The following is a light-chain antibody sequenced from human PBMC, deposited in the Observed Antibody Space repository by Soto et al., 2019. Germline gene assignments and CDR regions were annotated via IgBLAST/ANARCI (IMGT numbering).Light chain of an antibody. J-gene: IGLJ1*01. Sequence: QSALTQPASVSGSPGQSITISCTGTSGDIGSYNRVSWYQQHPGKAPKLIIYGVTDRPSGVSNRFSGSKSGNTASLTISGLQAEDEAESYCSSYTNINTRACVFGTGTKVTVL. CDR2: GVT. CDR1: SGDIGSYNR. CDR3: SSYTNINTRACV. V-gene: IGLV2-14*01.